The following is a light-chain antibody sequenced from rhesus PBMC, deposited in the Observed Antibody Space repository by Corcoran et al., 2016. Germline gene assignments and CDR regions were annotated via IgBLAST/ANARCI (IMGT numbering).Light chain of an antibody. CDR1: SSDIGGYNY. J-gene: IGLJ1*01. CDR3: SSYAGSNTYI. V-gene: IGLV2-23*01. Sequence: QAALTQPPSVSGSPGQSFTISCTGTSSDIGGYNYVSWYQQHPGKAPKLMIYDVSKRPSGVSDRFSGSNSGNTASLTISGLQAEDEADYYCSSYAGSNTYIFGAGTRLTVL. CDR2: DVS.